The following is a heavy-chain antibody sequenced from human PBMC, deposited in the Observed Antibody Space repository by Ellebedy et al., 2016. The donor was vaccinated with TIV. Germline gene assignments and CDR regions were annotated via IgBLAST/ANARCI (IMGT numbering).Heavy chain of an antibody. CDR1: GFTFSSYA. CDR2: ISGSGGST. D-gene: IGHD3-9*01. Sequence: GGSLRLSXAASGFTFSSYAMSWVRQAPGKGLEWVSAISGSGGSTYYPDPVKGRFTISRDNSENTMYLQMNSLRAEDTAVYYCARSSDFDWLSNFDYWGQGTLVTVSS. CDR3: ARSSDFDWLSNFDY. V-gene: IGHV3-23*01. J-gene: IGHJ4*02.